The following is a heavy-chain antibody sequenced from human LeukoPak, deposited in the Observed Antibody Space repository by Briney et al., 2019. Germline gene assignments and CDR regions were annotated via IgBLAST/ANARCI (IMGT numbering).Heavy chain of an antibody. CDR3: ARVRVRYCDWLLSNDAFDI. D-gene: IGHD3-9*01. CDR1: GYTFTSYY. J-gene: IGHJ3*02. CDR2: INHSGGST. V-gene: IGHV1-46*01. Sequence: ASVKVSCKASGYTFTSYYMHWVRQAPGQGLEWMGIINHSGGSTSYAQKFQGRVTMTRDTSTSTVYMELSSLRSDDTAVYYCARVRVRYCDWLLSNDAFDIWGQGTMVTVSS.